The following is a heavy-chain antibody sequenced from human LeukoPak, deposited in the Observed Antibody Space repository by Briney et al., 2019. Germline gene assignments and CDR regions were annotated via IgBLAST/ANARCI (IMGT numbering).Heavy chain of an antibody. Sequence: SETLSLTCTVSGDSTSSDRYYGGWVRQPPGKGLEWIGNIYYSGSTYYNPSLKSRVTMSVDTSKNQFFLKLNSVTAADTAVYYCARGRPYSGGYHLDYWGQGALVTVSA. CDR1: GDSTSSDRYY. J-gene: IGHJ4*02. V-gene: IGHV4-39*02. D-gene: IGHD1-26*01. CDR3: ARGRPYSGGYHLDY. CDR2: IYYSGST.